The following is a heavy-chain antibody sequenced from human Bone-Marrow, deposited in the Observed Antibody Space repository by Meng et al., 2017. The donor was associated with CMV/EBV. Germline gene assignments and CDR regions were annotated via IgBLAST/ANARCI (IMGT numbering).Heavy chain of an antibody. J-gene: IGHJ4*02. V-gene: IGHV1-69*05. CDR3: ARVSPAARRVRGGGPYYFDY. CDR2: IIPIFGTA. Sequence: SVKVSCKASGGTFSSYAISWVRQAPGQGLEWMGGIIPIFGTANYAQKFQGRVTITTDESTSTAYMGLSSLRSEDTAVYYCARVSPAARRVRGGGPYYFDYWGQGTLVTVSS. CDR1: GGTFSSYA. D-gene: IGHD2-2*01.